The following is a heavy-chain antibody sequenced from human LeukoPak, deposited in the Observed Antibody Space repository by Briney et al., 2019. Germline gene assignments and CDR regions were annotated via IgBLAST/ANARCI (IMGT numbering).Heavy chain of an antibody. CDR1: GFTFSNYA. CDR2: ISGSGIST. Sequence: GGSLRLSCAASGFTFSNYAMNWVRQAPGKGLEWVSAISGSGISTYYADSAKGRFTISRDNSKNTLYLQMNSLRAEDTALYYCAKGSMTYGFDYWGQGTLVTVSS. D-gene: IGHD2-21*02. J-gene: IGHJ4*02. CDR3: AKGSMTYGFDY. V-gene: IGHV3-23*01.